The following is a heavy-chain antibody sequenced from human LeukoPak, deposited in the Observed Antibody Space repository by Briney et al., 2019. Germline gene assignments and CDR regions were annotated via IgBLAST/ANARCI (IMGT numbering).Heavy chain of an antibody. D-gene: IGHD4-17*01. CDR2: INANSGGT. J-gene: IGHJ4*02. V-gene: IGHV1-2*02. Sequence: ASVKVSCKASGYTFTSYGISWVRQAPGQGLEWMGWINANSGGTNYAQKFQGRVTMTRDTSISTAYMELSRLRSDDTAVYYCARITYGDFHPFDYWGQGTLVTVSS. CDR1: GYTFTSYG. CDR3: ARITYGDFHPFDY.